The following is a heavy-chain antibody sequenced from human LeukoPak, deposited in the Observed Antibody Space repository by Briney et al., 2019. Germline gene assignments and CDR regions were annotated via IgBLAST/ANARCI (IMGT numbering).Heavy chain of an antibody. CDR3: ARGGLTESVDY. CDR1: GYTFTGYG. D-gene: IGHD3-10*01. V-gene: IGHV1-18*01. J-gene: IGHJ4*02. Sequence: ASGKVSCKSSGYTFTGYGFTWGRQPPGQGLEWMGWISAYNVNTNYVQKLQGKVTISTDTSTSTVYIELTSLRSDDKAVYYCARGGLTESVDYWGQGTLVTASS. CDR2: ISAYNVNT.